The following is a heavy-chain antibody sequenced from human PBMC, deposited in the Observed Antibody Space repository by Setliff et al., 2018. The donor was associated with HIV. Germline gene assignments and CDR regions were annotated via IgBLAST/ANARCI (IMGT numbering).Heavy chain of an antibody. CDR3: ARDGPQTYGDYERYYFDY. V-gene: IGHV4-39*07. CDR2: IYYSGST. CDR1: GDPMSSTSCY. J-gene: IGHJ4*02. D-gene: IGHD4-17*01. Sequence: PSETLSLTCTVSGDPMSSTSCYWGWIRQSPGKGLEWIGSIYYSGSTQYNPSLKSRVTISVDTSKNQFSLKLSSVTAADTAEYYCARDGPQTYGDYERYYFDYWGQGTLVTVSS.